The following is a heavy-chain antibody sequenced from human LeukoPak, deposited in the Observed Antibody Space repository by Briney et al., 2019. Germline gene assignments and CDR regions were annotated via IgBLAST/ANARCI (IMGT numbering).Heavy chain of an antibody. Sequence: GESLKISCAASGFTFSSYWMSWVRQAPGKGLEWVANIKQDGSEKYYVDSVKGRFTISRDNAKNSLYLQMNSLRAEDTAVYYCAREHYDFWSGYYGYWGQGTLVTVSS. V-gene: IGHV3-7*01. CDR3: AREHYDFWSGYYGY. CDR2: IKQDGSEK. D-gene: IGHD3-3*01. J-gene: IGHJ4*02. CDR1: GFTFSSYW.